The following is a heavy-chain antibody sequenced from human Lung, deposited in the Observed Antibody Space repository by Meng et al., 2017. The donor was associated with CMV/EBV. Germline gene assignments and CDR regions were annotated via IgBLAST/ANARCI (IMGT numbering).Heavy chain of an antibody. V-gene: IGHV1-69*05. CDR2: IIPIFGTA. CDR1: GGTFSSYA. J-gene: IGHJ4*02. CDR3: ARGPGIAVAGLFDY. Sequence: SXXVSXKASGGTFSSYAISWVRQAPGQGLEWMGGIIPIFGTANYARKFQGRVTITTDESTSTAYMELSSLRSEDTAVYYCARGPGIAVAGLFDYWGQGTLV. D-gene: IGHD6-19*01.